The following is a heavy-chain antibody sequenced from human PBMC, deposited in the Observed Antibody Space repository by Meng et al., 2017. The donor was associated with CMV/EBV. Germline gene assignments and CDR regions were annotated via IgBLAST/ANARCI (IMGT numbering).Heavy chain of an antibody. CDR2: IRYDGSNK. J-gene: IGHJ4*02. V-gene: IGHV3-30*02. CDR3: AKDPGLVITYFDY. CDR1: GFTLSSYG. D-gene: IGHD3/OR15-3a*01. Sequence: LSLTCAASGFTLSSYGMHWVRQAPGKGLEWVASIRYDGSNKYYADSVKGRFTISRDNSKNTLYLQMNSLRVEETAVYYCAKDPGLVITYFDYWGQGTLVTVSS.